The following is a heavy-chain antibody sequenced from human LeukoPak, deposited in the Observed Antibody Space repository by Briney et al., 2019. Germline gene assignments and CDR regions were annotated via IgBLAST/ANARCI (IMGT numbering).Heavy chain of an antibody. J-gene: IGHJ4*02. CDR1: GYSISSGYY. V-gene: IGHV4-38-2*01. Sequence: SETLSLTCAVSGYSISSGYYWGWIRQPPGKGLEWIGSIYHSGSTYYNPSLESRVTISVDTSKNQFSLKVNSVAAADTAVYYCARGGLNRNYFDSWGQGILVTVSS. CDR3: ARGGLNRNYFDS. CDR2: IYHSGST. D-gene: IGHD3-16*01.